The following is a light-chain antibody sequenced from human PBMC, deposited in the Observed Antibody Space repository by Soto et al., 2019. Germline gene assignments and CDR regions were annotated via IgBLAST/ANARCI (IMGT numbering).Light chain of an antibody. V-gene: IGKV1-39*01. CDR1: QTIMTF. J-gene: IGKJ3*01. Sequence: DLQVTQSPSSLSASVGDRVTITCRTSQTIMTFLNWYQQRPGSGPKLLIYAASKLQSGVPSRFSGSGSGTDFTLVISGLQPDDFATYFCQQSFMTPRTFGPGTKV. CDR2: AAS. CDR3: QQSFMTPRT.